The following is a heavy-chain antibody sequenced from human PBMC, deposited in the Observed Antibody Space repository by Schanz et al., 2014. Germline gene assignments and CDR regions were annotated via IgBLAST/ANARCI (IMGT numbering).Heavy chain of an antibody. J-gene: IGHJ3*02. V-gene: IGHV4-31*03. CDR1: GGSVSSAGDY. D-gene: IGHD4-17*01. CDR2: ISYSGST. CDR3: ARDRGNGDLPGDI. Sequence: QVQLQESGPGLVKPSQTLSLTFTVSGGSVSSAGDYWSWIRQHPGKGLEWIGFISYSGSTYYNPSLKSRVTISVDTSKNQFSLILSSATAADTAVYYCARDRGNGDLPGDIWGQGTMVTVSS.